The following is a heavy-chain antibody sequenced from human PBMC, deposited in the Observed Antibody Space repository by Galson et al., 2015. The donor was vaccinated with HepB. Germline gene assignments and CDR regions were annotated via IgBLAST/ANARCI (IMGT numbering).Heavy chain of an antibody. CDR1: GFTFSSYG. V-gene: IGHV3-33*01. J-gene: IGHJ4*02. CDR3: ARGEGLLDTPDN. D-gene: IGHD5-18*01. CDR2: IWFDGTRK. Sequence: SLRLSCAASGFTFSSYGMHWVRQAPGKGLEWVALIWFDGTRKFYTDSVKGRFTISRDNSMNTLSLQMNSLRVEDTAVYYCARGEGLLDTPDNWGQGTLVTVSS.